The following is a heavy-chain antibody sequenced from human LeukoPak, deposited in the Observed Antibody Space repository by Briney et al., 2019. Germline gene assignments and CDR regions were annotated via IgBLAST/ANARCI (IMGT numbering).Heavy chain of an antibody. CDR2: IYDSGST. Sequence: SETLSLTCTVSGGSISSYYWSWIRQPPGKGLEWIGHIYDSGSTNYNPSLKSRVTISVDTSKNQFSLTLTSVTAADTAVYYCARLSKQLTSGNPFDIWGQGTMVTFSS. V-gene: IGHV4-59*08. D-gene: IGHD6-13*01. J-gene: IGHJ3*02. CDR3: ARLSKQLTSGNPFDI. CDR1: GGSISSYY.